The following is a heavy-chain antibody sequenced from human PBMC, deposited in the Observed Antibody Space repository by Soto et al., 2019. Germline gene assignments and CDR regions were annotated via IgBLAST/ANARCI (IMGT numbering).Heavy chain of an antibody. V-gene: IGHV3-66*01. D-gene: IGHD3-10*01. CDR3: AREGRGGGWFDH. CDR1: GFTVSSNY. J-gene: IGHJ5*02. Sequence: EVQLVESGGGLVQPGGSLRLSCAVSGFTVSSNYMNWVRQAPGKGLECVSVFYSGGDTYSAESVKDRFTISSDNSKNTLYLQMNSLRAADAAVYYCAREGRGGGWFDHWGQGTLVTVSS. CDR2: FYSGGDT.